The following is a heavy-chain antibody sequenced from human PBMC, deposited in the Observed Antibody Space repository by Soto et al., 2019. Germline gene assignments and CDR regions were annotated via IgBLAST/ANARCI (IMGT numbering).Heavy chain of an antibody. CDR2: ISSSGSTI. Sequence: GGSLRLSCAASGFTFSSYEMNWVRQAPGKGLEWVSYISSSGSTIYYADSVKGRFTISRDNAKNSLYLQMNSLRAEDTAVYYCARGHGLDAFDIWGQGTMVTVSS. CDR3: ARGHGLDAFDI. J-gene: IGHJ3*02. CDR1: GFTFSSYE. D-gene: IGHD3-22*01. V-gene: IGHV3-48*03.